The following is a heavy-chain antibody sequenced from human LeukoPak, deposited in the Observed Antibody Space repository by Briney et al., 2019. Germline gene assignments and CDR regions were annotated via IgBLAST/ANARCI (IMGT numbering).Heavy chain of an antibody. CDR2: ISSSGTTI. J-gene: IGHJ4*02. V-gene: IGHV3-48*03. D-gene: IGHD3-10*01. CDR1: GFTFNNYD. Sequence: PGGSLRLSCAASGFTFNNYDMNWLRQAPGKGLEWVSYISSSGTTIYYADSVKGRFTISRDNAKNSLYLQMNSLRAEDTAVYYCARGRGGSGSSSGNFDYWGQGTLVTVSS. CDR3: ARGRGGSGSSSGNFDY.